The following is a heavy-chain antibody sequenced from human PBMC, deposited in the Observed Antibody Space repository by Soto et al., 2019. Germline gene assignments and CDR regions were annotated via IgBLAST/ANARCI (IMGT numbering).Heavy chain of an antibody. CDR2: ISRSGETI. Sequence: EVQLVESGGGLVQPGGSLRLSCAASGFTFSGFTMNWVRQAPGRGLEWVSYISRSGETIYYADSVNGRFTISRDNAKNSLYLQMSSLRDEDAAVYYCASRKLAECSGTSCLYYFDSWGQGTLVPVSS. D-gene: IGHD2-2*01. CDR1: GFTFSGFT. CDR3: ASRKLAECSGTSCLYYFDS. J-gene: IGHJ4*02. V-gene: IGHV3-48*02.